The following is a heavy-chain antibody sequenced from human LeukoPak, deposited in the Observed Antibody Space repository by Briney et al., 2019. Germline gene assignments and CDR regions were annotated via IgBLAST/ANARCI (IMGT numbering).Heavy chain of an antibody. Sequence: SETLSLTCTVSGGSISSYYWSWIRQPPGKGLEWIGYIYYSGSTNYNPSLKSRVTISVDTSKNQFSLKLSSVTAADTAVYYCASLDYWGQGTLVTVSS. CDR2: IYYSGST. V-gene: IGHV4-59*01. CDR3: ASLDY. J-gene: IGHJ4*02. CDR1: GGSISSYY.